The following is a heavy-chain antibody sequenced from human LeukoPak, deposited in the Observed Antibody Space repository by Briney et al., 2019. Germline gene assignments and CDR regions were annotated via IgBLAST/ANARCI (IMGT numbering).Heavy chain of an antibody. V-gene: IGHV4-59*01. CDR3: ARVPRSYYYYYYMDV. Sequence: IPLETLSLTCNVSGGSISGYHWSWIRQPPGRGLEWLGYIYYSGSSNYNPSLKSRVTISADTSKNQFSLKLSSVTAADTAVYYCARVPRSYYYYYYMDVWGKGTTVTVSS. J-gene: IGHJ6*03. CDR2: IYYSGSS. CDR1: GGSISGYH.